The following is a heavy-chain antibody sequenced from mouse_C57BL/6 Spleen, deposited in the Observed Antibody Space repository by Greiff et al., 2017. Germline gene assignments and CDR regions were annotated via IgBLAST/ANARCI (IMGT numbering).Heavy chain of an antibody. CDR2: IHPNSGST. CDR1: GYTFTSYW. Sequence: VQLQQPGAELVKPGASVKLSCKASGYTFTSYWMHWVKQRPGQGLEWIGMIHPNSGSTNYNEKFKSKATLTVDKSSSTAYMQLSSLTSEDSAVYYCARGDGNYVGWYFDVWGTGTTVTVSS. D-gene: IGHD2-1*01. CDR3: ARGDGNYVGWYFDV. V-gene: IGHV1-64*01. J-gene: IGHJ1*03.